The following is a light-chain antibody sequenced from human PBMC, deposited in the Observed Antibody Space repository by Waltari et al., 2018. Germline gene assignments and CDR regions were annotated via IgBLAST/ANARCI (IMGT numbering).Light chain of an antibody. J-gene: IGKJ1*01. CDR3: QHYVSLPAT. CDR1: QSISKY. CDR2: HAS. Sequence: EIVLTQSPDTLSFSPGARATLSCRASQSISKYLAWYPQKPGQAPRLLSYHASSRSTGIPDRFSGSGSGTDFSLTINRLEPEDFAVYYCQHYVSLPATFGQGTKLEIK. V-gene: IGKV3-20*01.